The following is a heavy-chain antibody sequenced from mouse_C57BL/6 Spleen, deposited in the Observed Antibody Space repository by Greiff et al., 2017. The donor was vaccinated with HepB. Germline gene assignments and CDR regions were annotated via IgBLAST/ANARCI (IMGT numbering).Heavy chain of an antibody. V-gene: IGHV1-64*01. D-gene: IGHD2-2*01. Sequence: VQLQQPGAELVKPGASVKLSCKASGYTFTSYWMHWVKQRPGQGLEWIGMIHPNSGSTNYNEKFKSKATLTVDKSSSTAYMQLSSLTSEDSAVYYCARWKSTMVTTFYAMDYWGQGTSVTVSS. CDR2: IHPNSGST. J-gene: IGHJ4*01. CDR1: GYTFTSYW. CDR3: ARWKSTMVTTFYAMDY.